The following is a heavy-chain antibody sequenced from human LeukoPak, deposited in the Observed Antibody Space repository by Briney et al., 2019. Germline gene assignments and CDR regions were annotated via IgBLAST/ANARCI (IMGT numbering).Heavy chain of an antibody. D-gene: IGHD6-19*01. CDR3: AKAPVAAFFDY. CDR1: GFTFSTYA. J-gene: IGHJ4*02. Sequence: GGSLRLSCAASGFTFSTYAMSWVRQAPGEGLEWVPGISWNSGSIGYADSVKGRFTISRDNAKNSLYLQMNSLRAEDTALYYCAKAPVAAFFDYWGQGTLVTVSS. V-gene: IGHV3-9*01. CDR2: ISWNSGSI.